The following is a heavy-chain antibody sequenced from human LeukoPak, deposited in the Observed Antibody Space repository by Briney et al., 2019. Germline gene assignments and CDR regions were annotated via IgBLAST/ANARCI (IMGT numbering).Heavy chain of an antibody. CDR3: ATESWIQGEDY. V-gene: IGHV4-59*08. Sequence: PSETLSLTCTVSGGSISSYYWSWIRQPPGKGLEWIGCIYYSGRTNYNPSLKSRVTISVDTSKNQFSLRLTSVTAADTAVYYCATESWIQGEDYWGQGTLVTVSS. J-gene: IGHJ4*02. CDR1: GGSISSYY. CDR2: IYYSGRT. D-gene: IGHD5-18*01.